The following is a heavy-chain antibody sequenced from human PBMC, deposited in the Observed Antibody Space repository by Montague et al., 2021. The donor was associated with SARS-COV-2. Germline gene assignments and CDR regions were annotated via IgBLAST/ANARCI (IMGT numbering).Heavy chain of an antibody. J-gene: IGHJ6*02. CDR3: ARSPMVRGVTYYGMDV. CDR2: IYYSGST. CDR1: GGSISSSSYY. D-gene: IGHD3-10*01. Sequence: SETLSLTCTVSGGSISSSSYYWGWIRQPPGKGLEWIGSIYYSGSTYYNPSLKSRVTISEDTSKNRFSLRLSSVTAADTAVYYCARSPMVRGVTYYGMDVWGQGTTVTVSS. V-gene: IGHV4-39*07.